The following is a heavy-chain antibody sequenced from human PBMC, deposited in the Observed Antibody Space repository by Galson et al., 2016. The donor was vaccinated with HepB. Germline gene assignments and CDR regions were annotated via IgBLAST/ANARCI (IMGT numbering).Heavy chain of an antibody. CDR3: ARDLGFSGQLDF. CDR1: GDSIDSRGYY. CDR2: INYNGAT. D-gene: IGHD6-19*01. J-gene: IGHJ4*02. Sequence: TLSLTCTVSGDSIDSRGYYWSWIRHHPERGLEWIGYINYNGATYYNPSLKSRLDISRDTSKNQFSLSLRSVTAADTAVYYCARDLGFSGQLDFWGQGALVTVSS. V-gene: IGHV4-31*03.